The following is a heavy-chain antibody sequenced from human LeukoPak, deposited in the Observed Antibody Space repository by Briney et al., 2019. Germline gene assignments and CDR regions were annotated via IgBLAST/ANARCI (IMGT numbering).Heavy chain of an antibody. CDR2: IYYSGST. Sequence: SETLSLTCTVSGGSISSSRYYWGWIRQPPGKGLEWIGSIYYSGSTYYNPSLKSRVTISVDTSKNQFSLKLSSVTAADTAVYYCARHLRQGKQPWLPPYFDYWGQGTLVTVSS. V-gene: IGHV4-39*01. CDR1: GGSISSSRYY. D-gene: IGHD5-18*01. J-gene: IGHJ4*02. CDR3: ARHLRQGKQPWLPPYFDY.